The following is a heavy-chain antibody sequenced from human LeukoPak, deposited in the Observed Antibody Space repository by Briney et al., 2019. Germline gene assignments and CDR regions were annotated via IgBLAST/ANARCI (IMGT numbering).Heavy chain of an antibody. CDR3: ARYGLTAALDF. J-gene: IGHJ4*02. D-gene: IGHD2-21*02. CDR1: GFTFSSSW. V-gene: IGHV3-7*01. CDR2: IKPDGSEK. Sequence: SGGSLRLSCAASGFTFSSSWMRWVRQARGKGLEGGANIKPDGSEKFHVDSVKGRFTISRDNSKSSLSLQMNSLRAEDTAVYYCARYGLTAALDFWGQGTLVTVSS.